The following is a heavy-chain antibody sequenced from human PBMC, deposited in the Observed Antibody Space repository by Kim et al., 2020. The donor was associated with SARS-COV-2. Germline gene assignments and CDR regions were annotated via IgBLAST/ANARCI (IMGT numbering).Heavy chain of an antibody. Sequence: GGSLRLSCAASGFTFSSYSLNWVRQAPGKGLEWVLSISSSSSYIYNADSVKGRFTTFSDNAKNSLYLQMYIPRAEDTAGYYWSRDNCFDPLGQGTLVIV. CDR1: GFTFSSYS. CDR2: ISSSSSYI. CDR3: SRDNCFDP. J-gene: IGHJ5*02. V-gene: IGHV3-21*01.